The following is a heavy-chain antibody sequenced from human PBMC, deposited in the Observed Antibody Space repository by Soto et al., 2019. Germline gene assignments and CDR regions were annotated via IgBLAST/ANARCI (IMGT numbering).Heavy chain of an antibody. V-gene: IGHV1-18*01. Sequence: APVKVSCKASGYTFTSYGISWVRQAPGQGLEWMGWISAYNGNTNYAQKLQGRVTMTTDTSTSTAYMELRSLRSDDTAVYYCARRATGPGIVLMVYAIRDAFDIWGQGTMVTVSS. CDR3: ARRATGPGIVLMVYAIRDAFDI. CDR2: ISAYNGNT. J-gene: IGHJ3*02. CDR1: GYTFTSYG. D-gene: IGHD2-8*01.